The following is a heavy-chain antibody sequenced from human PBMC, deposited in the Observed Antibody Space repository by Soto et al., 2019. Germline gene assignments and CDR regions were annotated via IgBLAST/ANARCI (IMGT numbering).Heavy chain of an antibody. D-gene: IGHD5-18*01. CDR3: ARAVDKAMSWWFDP. CDR1: GGTFSSYT. V-gene: IGHV1-69*02. CDR2: IIPILGIA. J-gene: IGHJ5*02. Sequence: QVQLVQSGAEVKKPGSSVKVSCKASGGTFSSYTISWVRQAPGQGLEWMGRIIPILGIANYAQKFQGRVTXXAXKXXSTAYMELSSLSSEDTAVYFCARAVDKAMSWWFDPWGQGTLGTVSS.